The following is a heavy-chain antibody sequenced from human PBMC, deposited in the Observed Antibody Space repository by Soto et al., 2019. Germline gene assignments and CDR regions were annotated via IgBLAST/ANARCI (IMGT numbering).Heavy chain of an antibody. J-gene: IGHJ4*02. D-gene: IGHD6-13*01. CDR2: LSYDGKNR. CDR3: AKDFDVAAAAYYFDY. CDR1: GFTFSSYG. Sequence: VGSLRLSCAASGFTFSSYGMHWVRQAPGKGLEWVAVLSYDGKNRYYADSVKGRFTISRDNSKNTLYLQMNSLRAEDTAVYYCAKDFDVAAAAYYFDYWGQGTLVTVSS. V-gene: IGHV3-30*18.